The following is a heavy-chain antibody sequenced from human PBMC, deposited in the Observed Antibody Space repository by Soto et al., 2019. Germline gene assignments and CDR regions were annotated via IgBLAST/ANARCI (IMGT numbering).Heavy chain of an antibody. D-gene: IGHD1-26*01. Sequence: GGSLRLSCGASGLSFSRYTVSWLRQAPGKGLEWISSISSTSFYIYYSDSVKGRFTVSRDNSKNLLFLQMVSLRAEDTAVYFCARGSGSQHTIFDWWGQGSQVTVSS. CDR3: ARGSGSQHTIFDW. V-gene: IGHV3-21*06. J-gene: IGHJ4*02. CDR1: GLSFSRYT. CDR2: ISSTSFYI.